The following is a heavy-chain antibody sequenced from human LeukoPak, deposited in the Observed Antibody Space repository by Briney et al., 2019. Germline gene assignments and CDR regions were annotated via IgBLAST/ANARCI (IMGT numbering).Heavy chain of an antibody. Sequence: GGSLRLSCAASGFTFSSYSMNWVRQAPGKRLEWVSSISSSSSYIYYADSVKGRFTISRDNAKNSLYLQMNSLRAEDTAVYYCAGKPNPYQISPWFDPWGQGTLVTVSS. CDR3: AGKPNPYQISPWFDP. CDR1: GFTFSSYS. J-gene: IGHJ5*02. CDR2: ISSSSSYI. V-gene: IGHV3-21*01. D-gene: IGHD2-2*01.